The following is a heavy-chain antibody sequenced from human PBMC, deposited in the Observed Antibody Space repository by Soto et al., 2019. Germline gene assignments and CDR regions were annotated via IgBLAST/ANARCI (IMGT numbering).Heavy chain of an antibody. J-gene: IGHJ5*02. CDR3: VRAWLGYCSGGSCYWFDP. CDR1: GGSISSYY. Sequence: SETLSLTCTVSGGSISSYYWSWIRQPPGKGLEWIGYIYYSGSTNYNPSLKSRVTISVDTSKNQFSLKLSSVTAADTAVYYCVRAWLGYCSGGSCYWFDPWGQGTLVTVSS. CDR2: IYYSGST. V-gene: IGHV4-59*08. D-gene: IGHD2-15*01.